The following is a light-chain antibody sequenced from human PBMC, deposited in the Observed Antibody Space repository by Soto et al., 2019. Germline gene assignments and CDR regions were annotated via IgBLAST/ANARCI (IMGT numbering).Light chain of an antibody. CDR1: NIGSKR. CDR2: DDS. J-gene: IGLJ2*01. Sequence: SYELTQPPSVSVAPGQTARITSGGNNIGSKRVQWYQQKPGLAPVLVLYDDSDRPSGIPERFSGSNSGNAATLNISRVEAGDEADYYCQVWDSISDLVVFGGGTKVTVL. CDR3: QVWDSISDLVV. V-gene: IGLV3-21*02.